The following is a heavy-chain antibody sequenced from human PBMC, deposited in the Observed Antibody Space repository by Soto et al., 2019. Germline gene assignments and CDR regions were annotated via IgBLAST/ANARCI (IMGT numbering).Heavy chain of an antibody. CDR1: GFTFTSYG. CDR3: VSDRGFGHASVPYS. V-gene: IGHV3-30*03. CDR2: ISYDGGLQ. D-gene: IGHD3-10*01. Sequence: QAHLVESGGGVVQPGRSLRLSCAASGFTFTSYGMHWVRQAPGTRLEWVAVISYDGGLQHYADSVKGRFTISRDNSNNIVLLQMTSLRAEDTAVYYCVSDRGFGHASVPYSWGQGTLVSVSS. J-gene: IGHJ4*02.